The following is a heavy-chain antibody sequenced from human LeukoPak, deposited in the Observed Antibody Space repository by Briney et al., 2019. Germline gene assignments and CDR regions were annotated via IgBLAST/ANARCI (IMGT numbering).Heavy chain of an antibody. CDR3: ARDKKDYDFWSGLYYYYMDV. CDR2: ISSSSSYI. Sequence: GGSLRLSCAASGFTFSSYSMNWVRQAPGKGLEWVSSISSSSSYIYYADSVKGRFTISRDNAKNSLYLQMNSLRAEDTAVYYCARDKKDYDFWSGLYYYYMDVWGKGTTVTVSS. V-gene: IGHV3-21*01. J-gene: IGHJ6*03. CDR1: GFTFSSYS. D-gene: IGHD3-3*01.